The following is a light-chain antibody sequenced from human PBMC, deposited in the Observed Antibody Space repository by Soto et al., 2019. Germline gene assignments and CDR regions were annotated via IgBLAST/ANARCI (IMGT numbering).Light chain of an antibody. CDR2: YDS. Sequence: SYELTQPPSVSVAPGKTARITCGGNNIGSKSVHWYQQKPGQAPVLVIYYDSDRPSGIPERFSGSNSGNTATLTISRVEDGDEADYYCQVWDSGSDHVVFGGGTKVTVL. CDR1: NIGSKS. CDR3: QVWDSGSDHVV. V-gene: IGLV3-21*04. J-gene: IGLJ2*01.